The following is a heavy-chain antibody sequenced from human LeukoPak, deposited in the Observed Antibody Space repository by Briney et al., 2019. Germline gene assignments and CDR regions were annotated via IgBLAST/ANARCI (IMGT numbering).Heavy chain of an antibody. Sequence: SETLSLTCTVSGYSISSDYYWGWIRQPPGKGLEWIGSIYHSGTTYYNPSLKSRVTISVDTSKNHFSLKLSSVTAADTAVYYCAKQWLVPGNYYYYYMDVWGKGTMVTVSS. V-gene: IGHV4-38-2*02. CDR2: IYHSGTT. CDR1: GYSISSDYY. J-gene: IGHJ6*03. CDR3: AKQWLVPGNYYYYYMDV. D-gene: IGHD6-19*01.